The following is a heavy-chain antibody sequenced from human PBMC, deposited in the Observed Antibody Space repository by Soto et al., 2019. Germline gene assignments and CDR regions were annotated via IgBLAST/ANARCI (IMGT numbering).Heavy chain of an antibody. CDR3: ARGRMYSSSSRFDY. CDR1: GFTFSSYE. V-gene: IGHV3-48*03. J-gene: IGHJ4*02. Sequence: GGSLRLSCAASGFTFSSYEMNWVRQAPGKGLEWVSYISSSGSTIYYADSVKGRFTISRDNAKNSLYLQMNSLRAEDTAVYYCARGRMYSSSSRFDYWGQGTLVTVSS. CDR2: ISSSGSTI. D-gene: IGHD6-6*01.